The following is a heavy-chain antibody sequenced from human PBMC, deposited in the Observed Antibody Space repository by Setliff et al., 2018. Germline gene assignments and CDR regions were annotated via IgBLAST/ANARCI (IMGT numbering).Heavy chain of an antibody. CDR2: IYYGGST. CDR3: ARGKTFFGAFLRAFDI. D-gene: IGHD3-3*01. J-gene: IGHJ3*02. CDR1: GGSICDYY. V-gene: IGHV4-59*01. Sequence: PSETLSLTCTVSGGSICDYYWSWIRQAPGKGLEWIGYIYYGGSTNYNPSLNSRVAISVDTSENQFSLRLNSVTAADTAVYHCARGKTFFGAFLRAFDIWGPGRMVTVSS.